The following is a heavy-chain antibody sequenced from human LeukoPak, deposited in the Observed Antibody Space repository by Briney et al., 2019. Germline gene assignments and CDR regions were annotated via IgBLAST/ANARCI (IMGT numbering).Heavy chain of an antibody. CDR2: IYYSGST. J-gene: IGHJ4*02. D-gene: IGHD2-21*01. CDR1: SVTCSFYY. V-gene: IGHV4-39*01. CDR3: GRVTVNGDVDY. Sequence: SETLSLTCAVYSVTCSFYYWSWLRQPPGKGLEGSGSIYYSGSTYYNPSLKSRVTISIDTSKNQFSLKLSSVTAADPAVYYCGRVTVNGDVDYWGQGTLVTVSS.